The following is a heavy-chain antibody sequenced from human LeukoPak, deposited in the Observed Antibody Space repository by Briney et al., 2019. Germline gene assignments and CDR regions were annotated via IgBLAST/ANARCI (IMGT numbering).Heavy chain of an antibody. Sequence: ASVKVSCKASGYTFTDYYMHWVRRAPGQGREWMGWIDPDGGGTNYAQMFQCRVTMTRNTSITTAYMELSSLRSDDTAIYYRARVSGRSGPFEYWGQGTLVTVSS. CDR2: IDPDGGGT. D-gene: IGHD3-3*01. V-gene: IGHV1-2*02. CDR1: GYTFTDYY. CDR3: ARVSGRSGPFEY. J-gene: IGHJ4*02.